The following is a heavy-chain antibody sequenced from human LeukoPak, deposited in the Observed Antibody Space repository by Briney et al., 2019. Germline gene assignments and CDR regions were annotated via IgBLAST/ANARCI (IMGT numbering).Heavy chain of an antibody. CDR1: GFTFSSYS. CDR3: ARDSTSYYESSVYGFYI. CDR2: ISSSSSYI. Sequence: GGSLRLSCGASGFTFSSYSMNWVRQAPGKGLEWVSSISSSSSYIYYADSVKGRFTISRDNAKNSLYLQMNSLRAEDTAVYYCARDSTSYYESSVYGFYIWGQGTMVTVSS. V-gene: IGHV3-21*01. D-gene: IGHD3-22*01. J-gene: IGHJ3*02.